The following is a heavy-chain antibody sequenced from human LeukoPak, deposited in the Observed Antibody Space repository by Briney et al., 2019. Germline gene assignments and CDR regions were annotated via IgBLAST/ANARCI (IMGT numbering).Heavy chain of an antibody. J-gene: IGHJ4*02. CDR2: ISGSGGST. CDR1: GFTFSSYA. D-gene: IGHD6-13*01. Sequence: GGSLRLSCAASGFTFSSYAMSWVRQAPGKGLEWVSAISGSGGSTYYADSVKGRFTISRDNAKNSLYLQMNSLRAEDTAVYYCARSGYSSSWYVRGAFDYWGQGTLVTVSS. V-gene: IGHV3-23*01. CDR3: ARSGYSSSWYVRGAFDY.